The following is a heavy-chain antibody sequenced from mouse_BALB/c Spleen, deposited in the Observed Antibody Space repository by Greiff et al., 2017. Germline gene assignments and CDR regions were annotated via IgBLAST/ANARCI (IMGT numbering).Heavy chain of an antibody. CDR1: GYTFTSYY. J-gene: IGHJ2*01. D-gene: IGHD4-1*01. Sequence: QVQLQQSGPELVKPGASVRISCKASGYTFTSYYIHWVKQRPGQGLEWIGWIYPGNVNTKYNEKFKGKATLTADKSSSTAYMQLSSLTSEDSAVYFGARPQLTGTEYFDYWGQGTTLTVSS. V-gene: IGHV1S56*01. CDR2: IYPGNVNT. CDR3: ARPQLTGTEYFDY.